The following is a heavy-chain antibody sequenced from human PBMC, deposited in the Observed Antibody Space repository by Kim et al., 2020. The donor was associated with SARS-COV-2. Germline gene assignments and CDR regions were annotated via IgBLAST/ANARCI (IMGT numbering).Heavy chain of an antibody. CDR2: K. CDR3: ARRAEADSNDY. Sequence: KYYADSVKGRFTGSRDNSENTLYLQMNSLRVEDTALYYCARRAEADSNDYWGQGTLVIVST. J-gene: IGHJ4*02. D-gene: IGHD2-15*01. V-gene: IGHV3-23*05.